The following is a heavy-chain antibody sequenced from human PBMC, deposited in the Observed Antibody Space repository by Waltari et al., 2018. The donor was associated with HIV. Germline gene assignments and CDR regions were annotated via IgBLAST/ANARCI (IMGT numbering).Heavy chain of an antibody. V-gene: IGHV1-69*08. CDR3: ATARETMGVDFDY. D-gene: IGHD3-10*01. J-gene: IGHJ4*02. Sequence: QVLLVQSGAEVKTPGSSVKVSCKSSGGPFPSHSFNWVRQAPGQGLEWMGRIIPMSGTRNYAQKFQGRVTISADTSTATAYMELNSLRFEDTAMYYCATARETMGVDFDYWGQGTLVTVSS. CDR2: IIPMSGTR. CDR1: GGPFPSHS.